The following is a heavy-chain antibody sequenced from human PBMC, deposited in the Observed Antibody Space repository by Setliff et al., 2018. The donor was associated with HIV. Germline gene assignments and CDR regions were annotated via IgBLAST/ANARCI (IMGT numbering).Heavy chain of an antibody. V-gene: IGHV3-53*01. Sequence: GGSLRLSCAASEFIDRSNYMSWVRLAPGKGLEWVSVIYSGDATYYADSVKGRFTISRDNSKNTLYLQMNSLRVEDTAVYYCARDDWTCSDGTCFPITFDYWGQGTLVTVSS. J-gene: IGHJ4*02. CDR1: EFIDRSNY. CDR2: IYSGDAT. D-gene: IGHD2-15*01. CDR3: ARDDWTCSDGTCFPITFDY.